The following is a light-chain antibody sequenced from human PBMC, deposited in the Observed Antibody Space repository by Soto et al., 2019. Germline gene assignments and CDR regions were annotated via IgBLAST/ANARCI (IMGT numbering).Light chain of an antibody. CDR1: QGVSRW. CDR3: QQGDTMPLA. Sequence: DIQMTQSPSSVSASVGDRITITCRASQGVSRWLAWYQQKPGEAPKLLIYGIYNLQTGVPSRFSGSGSGTDFSLTISSLQPDDSATYYCQQGDTMPLAFGVWTKVEIK. V-gene: IGKV1-12*01. J-gene: IGKJ4*01. CDR2: GIY.